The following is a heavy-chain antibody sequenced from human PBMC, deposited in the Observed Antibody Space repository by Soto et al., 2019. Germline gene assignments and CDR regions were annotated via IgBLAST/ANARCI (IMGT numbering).Heavy chain of an antibody. CDR3: AREYCRGGSCYGVDY. V-gene: IGHV1-18*01. D-gene: IGHD2-15*01. CDR1: GYTFSDFG. CDR2: ISPYNGDT. Sequence: QVQLVQSGAEVKEPGASVKVSCKASGYTFSDFGISWVRQAPGQGLEWMAWISPYNGDTKYTQKLQGRVTMTTDTSTGTAYIELRSLRSDDTAVYYCAREYCRGGSCYGVDYWGQGTLVTVSS. J-gene: IGHJ4*02.